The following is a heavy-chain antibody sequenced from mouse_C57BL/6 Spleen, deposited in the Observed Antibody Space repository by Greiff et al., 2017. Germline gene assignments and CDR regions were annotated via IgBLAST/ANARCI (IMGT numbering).Heavy chain of an antibody. CDR2: ISSGGSYT. CDR3: ASLYDYDNAMDY. Sequence: DVHLVESGGDLVKPGGSLKLSCAASGFTFSSYGMSWVRQTPDKRLEWVATISSGGSYTYYPDSVKGRFTISRDNAKNTLYLQMSSLKSEDTAMYDCASLYDYDNAMDYWGQGTSVTVSS. CDR1: GFTFSSYG. J-gene: IGHJ4*01. D-gene: IGHD2-4*01. V-gene: IGHV5-6*01.